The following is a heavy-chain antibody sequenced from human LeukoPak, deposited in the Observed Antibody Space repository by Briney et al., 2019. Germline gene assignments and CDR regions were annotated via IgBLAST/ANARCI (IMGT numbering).Heavy chain of an antibody. CDR1: GFTFSSYG. J-gene: IGHJ4*02. CDR2: IWYDGSKK. V-gene: IGHV3-33*08. Sequence: GGSLRLSCAVSGFTFSSYGMHWVRQAPGKGLEWVALIWYDGSKKYYADSVKGRFTISRDDPKNTLYLQMNSLRVEDTAVYYCATDRGAYDSGTSFYDYWGQGSLVTVSA. D-gene: IGHD3-10*01. CDR3: ATDRGAYDSGTSFYDY.